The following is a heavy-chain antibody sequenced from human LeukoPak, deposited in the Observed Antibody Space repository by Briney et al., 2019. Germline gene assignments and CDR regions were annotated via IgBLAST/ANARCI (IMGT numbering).Heavy chain of an antibody. CDR2: IIPIFGTA. CDR3: ARSPGTLNIVVVAADIREYYYYGMDV. J-gene: IGHJ6*02. Sequence: ASVKVSCMASGGTFSSYTISCVRQAPGQGLEWMGGIIPIFGTANYTKKLEGRVTITADESTCTAYMELRSMSTEDTAVYYCARSPGTLNIVVVAADIREYYYYGMDVWGQGTTVTVSS. V-gene: IGHV1-69*01. CDR1: GGTFSSYT. D-gene: IGHD2-2*01.